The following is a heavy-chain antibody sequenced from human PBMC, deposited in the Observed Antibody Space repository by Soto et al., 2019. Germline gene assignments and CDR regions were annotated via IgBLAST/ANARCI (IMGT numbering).Heavy chain of an antibody. Sequence: QVQLVQSGAEVKKPGSSVKVSCKASGGTFSSYAISWMRQAPGQGLEWMGGIIPIFGTANYAQKFQGRVTITADEATSKAYIERSSRRPEDTGVDYCGREGARLDSSGSTAPPFGSWGQGTLVTVSS. CDR1: GGTFSSYA. J-gene: IGHJ4*02. CDR3: GREGARLDSSGSTAPPFGS. CDR2: IIPIFGTA. D-gene: IGHD3-22*01. V-gene: IGHV1-69*12.